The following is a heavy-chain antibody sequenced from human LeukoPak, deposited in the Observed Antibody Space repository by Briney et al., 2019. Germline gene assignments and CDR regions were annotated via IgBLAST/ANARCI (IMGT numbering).Heavy chain of an antibody. V-gene: IGHV1-69*06. D-gene: IGHD3-10*01. CDR2: IAPISGTP. CDR1: GGTFTHFV. J-gene: IGHJ3*01. Sequence: ASVKVSCKASGGTFTHFVISWLRQAPGQGLEWRGGIAPISGTPVYAQKFQDRVNITADTSTTTAYIEMSSLTSEDTAMYYCAREGEYYAESGNLIDAADVWGQGTMVIVSA. CDR3: AREGEYYAESGNLIDAADV.